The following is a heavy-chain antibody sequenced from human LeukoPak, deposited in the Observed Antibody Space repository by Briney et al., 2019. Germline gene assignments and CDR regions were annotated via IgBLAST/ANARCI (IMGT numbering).Heavy chain of an antibody. D-gene: IGHD1-26*01. CDR1: GYTFTNYY. J-gene: IGHJ4*02. V-gene: IGHV1-46*01. CDR2: INPSGGST. CDR3: ARGLGSTGKLDY. Sequence: ASVKVSCKAPGYTFTNYYMHWVRQAPGQGLDWMGIINPSGGSTYYAQKFQGRVTMTRDTSTSTVYLEVSSLRSEDTAVYYCARGLGSTGKLDYWGQGTLVTVSS.